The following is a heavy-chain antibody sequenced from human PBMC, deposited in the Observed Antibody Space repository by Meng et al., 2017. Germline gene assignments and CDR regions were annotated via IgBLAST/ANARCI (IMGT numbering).Heavy chain of an antibody. CDR1: GGSISSSSSY. CDR2: IYYSGST. Sequence: GSLRLSCTVPGGSISSSSSYWGWIRQPPGKGLEWIGSIYYSGSTYYNPSLKSRVTISVDTSKNQFSLKLSSVTAADTAVYYCARDLNNDYYGSGNWFDPWGQGTLVTVSS. V-gene: IGHV4-39*07. CDR3: ARDLNNDYYGSGNWFDP. D-gene: IGHD3-10*01. J-gene: IGHJ5*02.